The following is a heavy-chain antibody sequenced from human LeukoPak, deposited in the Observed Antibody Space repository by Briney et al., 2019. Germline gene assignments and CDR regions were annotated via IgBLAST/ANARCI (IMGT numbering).Heavy chain of an antibody. CDR1: GFTFSSYA. CDR3: ARESVGATPPAFDY. V-gene: IGHV3-30-3*01. D-gene: IGHD1-26*01. J-gene: IGHJ4*02. Sequence: ARSLRLSCAASGFTFSSYAMHWVRQAPGKGLEWVAVISYDGSNKYYADSVKGRFTISRDNSKNTLYLQMNSLRAEDTAVYYCARESVGATPPAFDYWGQGTLVTVSS. CDR2: ISYDGSNK.